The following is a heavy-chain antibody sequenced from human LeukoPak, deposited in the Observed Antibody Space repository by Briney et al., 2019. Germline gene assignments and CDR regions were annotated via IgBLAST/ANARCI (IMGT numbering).Heavy chain of an antibody. V-gene: IGHV3-66*01. CDR3: ARSDFGGWTTYDI. D-gene: IGHD3-10*01. J-gene: IGHJ3*02. CDR2: INSSGTR. CDR1: GFTVTGTY. Sequence: GGSLRLSCAASGFTVTGTYMSWVRQAPGKGLEWVSGINSSGTRYYGDSVRGRFTISIDKSKNTMSLQMNNLRPNDTAVYYCARSDFGGWTTYDIWGQGTMVAVSS.